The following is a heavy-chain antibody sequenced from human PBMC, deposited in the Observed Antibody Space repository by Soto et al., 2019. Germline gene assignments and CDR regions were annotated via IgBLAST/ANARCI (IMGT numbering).Heavy chain of an antibody. CDR3: ARDRGYSSYDY. CDR2: IKEDGSEK. Sequence: EVQLVESGGGLVQPGGSLRLSCAASGFTFSSSWMNWVRQAPGKGLEWVAGIKEDGSEKYYVDIVKGRFTISRDNVENSLYQQMNRLRGEDSAVYFCARDRGYSSYDYWGLGTLVTVSS. D-gene: IGHD5-18*01. CDR1: GFTFSSSW. V-gene: IGHV3-7*01. J-gene: IGHJ4*02.